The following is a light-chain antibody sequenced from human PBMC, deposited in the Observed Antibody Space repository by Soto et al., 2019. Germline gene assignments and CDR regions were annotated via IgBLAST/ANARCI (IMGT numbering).Light chain of an antibody. CDR3: QQSYSTPPYT. CDR1: QRISSY. Sequence: DILMTYTPSSLSAPVGATDTITCRASQRISSYLNWYQQKPGKAPKLLIYAASSLQSGGPSRFSGSGSGTDFTLTISSLQPEEDATYYCQQSYSTPPYTFGQGTKVDNK. CDR2: AAS. V-gene: IGKV1-39*01. J-gene: IGKJ2*01.